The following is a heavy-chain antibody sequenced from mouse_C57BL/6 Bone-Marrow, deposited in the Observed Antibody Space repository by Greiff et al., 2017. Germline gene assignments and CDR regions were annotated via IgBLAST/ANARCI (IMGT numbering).Heavy chain of an antibody. CDR3: TDGNYWYFDV. Sequence: VQLQQSGAELVRPGASVKLSCTASGFNIKDYYMHWVKQRPEQGLEWIGRIDPEDGDTEYAPTFPGKATMTADTSSNTAYLQLSSLTSEDTAVYYCTDGNYWYFDVWGTGTTVTVSS. D-gene: IGHD2-1*01. J-gene: IGHJ1*03. CDR2: IDPEDGDT. V-gene: IGHV14-1*01. CDR1: GFNIKDYY.